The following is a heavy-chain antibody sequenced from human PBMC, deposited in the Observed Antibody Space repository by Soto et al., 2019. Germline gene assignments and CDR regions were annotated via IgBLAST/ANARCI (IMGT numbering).Heavy chain of an antibody. V-gene: IGHV3-23*01. J-gene: IGHJ6*02. CDR3: AKDLERSLGRRRSIAARYYGMDV. CDR2: ISGSGGST. D-gene: IGHD6-6*01. CDR1: GFTFSSYA. Sequence: GGSLRLSCAASGFTFSSYAMSWVRQAPGKGLEWVSAISGSGGSTYYADSVKGRFTISRDNSKNTLYLQMNSLRAEDTAVYYCAKDLERSLGRRRSIAARYYGMDVWGQGTTVTVSS.